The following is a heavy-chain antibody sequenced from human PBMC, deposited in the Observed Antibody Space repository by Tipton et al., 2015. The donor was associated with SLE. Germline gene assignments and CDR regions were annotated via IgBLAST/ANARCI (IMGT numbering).Heavy chain of an antibody. D-gene: IGHD3-10*01. CDR3: ALEVPPGSFDY. V-gene: IGHV4-59*01. Sequence: TLSLTCTVSGDSISEYYWTWIRQSPGKGLEWIGYVHYSGSTKYNPSLRSRASISVDTSKHQFSLKLTSVTADDTAMYYCALEVPPGSFDYWGQGTLVAVSS. J-gene: IGHJ4*02. CDR2: VHYSGST. CDR1: GDSISEYY.